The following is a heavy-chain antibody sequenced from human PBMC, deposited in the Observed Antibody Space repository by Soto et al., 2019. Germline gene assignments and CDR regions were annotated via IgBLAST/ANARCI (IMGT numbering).Heavy chain of an antibody. D-gene: IGHD3-9*01. J-gene: IGHJ4*02. CDR2: ISISGTTI. Sequence: QVQLVESGGGLVKPGGSLRLSCAASGFTLSDYYMTRIRQAPEKGLEWVSDISISGTTIHYADSVRGRFTISRDNAKNSLRLQMNTLRAEDTAVYYCARFRGYGYYNFWGQGTLVTVSS. CDR3: ARFRGYGYYNF. V-gene: IGHV3-11*01. CDR1: GFTLSDYY.